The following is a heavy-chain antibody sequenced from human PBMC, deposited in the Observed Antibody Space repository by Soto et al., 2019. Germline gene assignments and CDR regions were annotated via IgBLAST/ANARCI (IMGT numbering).Heavy chain of an antibody. CDR3: ARVIVGAWGY. V-gene: IGHV3-7*05. CDR1: GLTFGSIW. D-gene: IGHD1-26*01. Sequence: EVQLVESGGGLVQPGGSLRLSCAAPGLTFGSIWMTWVRQAPGKGLEWVANIKQDGSEKYYVDSVKGRFTISRDNAKNSLYLQMNSLRAEDTAVYYCARVIVGAWGYWGQGTLVTVSS. J-gene: IGHJ4*02. CDR2: IKQDGSEK.